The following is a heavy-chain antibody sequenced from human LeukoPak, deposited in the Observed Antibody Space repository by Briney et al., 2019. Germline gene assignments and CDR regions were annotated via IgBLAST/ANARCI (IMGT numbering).Heavy chain of an antibody. Sequence: SETLSLTCTVSGGSISSYYWSWIRQPPGKGLEWIGYIYYSGSTNYNPSLKSRVTISLDTSKNQFSLKLSSVTAADTAIYYCAREDGAGNYYYWGQGTLVTVSS. V-gene: IGHV4-59*01. CDR2: IYYSGST. CDR3: AREDGAGNYYY. D-gene: IGHD3-10*01. CDR1: GGSISSYY. J-gene: IGHJ4*02.